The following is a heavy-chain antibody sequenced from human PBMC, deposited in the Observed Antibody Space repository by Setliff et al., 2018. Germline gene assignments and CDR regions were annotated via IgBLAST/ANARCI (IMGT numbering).Heavy chain of an antibody. CDR1: GFTFSGSA. CDR2: IRSKANSYAT. Sequence: GESLKLSCAASGFTFSGSAMYWVRQASGKGLEWVGRIRSKANSYATLYAASVKGRFIISRDDSKNTAYLQMNSLKTEDTAAYYCTSPRDGYDTFDIWGQGTMVTVS. V-gene: IGHV3-73*01. J-gene: IGHJ3*02. CDR3: TSPRDGYDTFDI. D-gene: IGHD5-12*01.